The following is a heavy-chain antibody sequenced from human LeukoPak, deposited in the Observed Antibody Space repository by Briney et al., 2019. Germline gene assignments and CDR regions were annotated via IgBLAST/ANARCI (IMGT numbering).Heavy chain of an antibody. V-gene: IGHV4-39*07. CDR3: ARARYYGSGSYYKWFDP. D-gene: IGHD3-10*01. Sequence: SETLSLTCTVSGGSISSSSYYWGWIRQPPGKGLEWIGSIYYSGSTNYNPSLKSRVTISVDTSKNQFSLKLSSVTAADTAVYYCARARYYGSGSYYKWFDPWGQGTLVTVSS. CDR1: GGSISSSSYY. CDR2: IYYSGST. J-gene: IGHJ5*02.